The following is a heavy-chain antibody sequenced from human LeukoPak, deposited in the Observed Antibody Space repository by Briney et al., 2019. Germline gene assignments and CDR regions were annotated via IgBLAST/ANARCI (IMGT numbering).Heavy chain of an antibody. J-gene: IGHJ6*02. Sequence: ASQTLSLTCTVSGGPISSGDYYWSWIRQPPGKGLEWIGYIYYSGSTYYNPSLKSRVTISVDTSKNQFSLKLSSVTAADTAVYYCASTGKAKTYYGMDVWGQGTTVTVSS. CDR1: GGPISSGDYY. CDR3: ASTGKAKTYYGMDV. V-gene: IGHV4-30-4*01. CDR2: IYYSGST.